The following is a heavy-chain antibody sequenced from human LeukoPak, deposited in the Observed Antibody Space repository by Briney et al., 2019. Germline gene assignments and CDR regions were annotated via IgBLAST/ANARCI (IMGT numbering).Heavy chain of an antibody. CDR3: ARVGRGWFLDY. D-gene: IGHD6-19*01. CDR1: GGSISSDY. CDR2: IYSSGSI. Sequence: PSETLSLTCTVSGGSISSDYWSWIRQPAGKGLEWIGRIYSSGSINYNPSFKSRLTMSLDTSKNQFSLKLTSVTAADTAVYYCARVGRGWFLDYWGQGTLVTVSS. J-gene: IGHJ4*02. V-gene: IGHV4-4*07.